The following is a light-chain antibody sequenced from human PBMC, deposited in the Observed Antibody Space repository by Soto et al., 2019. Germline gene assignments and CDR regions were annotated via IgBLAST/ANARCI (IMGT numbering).Light chain of an antibody. CDR3: QQSYSNPWT. Sequence: DIHMTQSPSSLSASVGDRVTMTCRASQSISSYLNWYEQKPGKAPKVVIYAASSLQSGVPSRFSGSGSGTDFTLTISSLQPEDFATYYCQQSYSNPWTFGQGTKVDIK. CDR1: QSISSY. CDR2: AAS. V-gene: IGKV1-39*01. J-gene: IGKJ1*01.